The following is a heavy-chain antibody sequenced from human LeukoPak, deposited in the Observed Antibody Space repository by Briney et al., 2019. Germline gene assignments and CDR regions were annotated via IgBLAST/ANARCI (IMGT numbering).Heavy chain of an antibody. V-gene: IGHV4-59*01. CDR2: IYYSGST. CDR1: GGSINSYY. CDR3: ARLSHPALSGNYPFDY. J-gene: IGHJ4*02. Sequence: SETLSLTCTVSGGSINSYYWSWIRQPPGKGLEWIAYIYYSGSTSYNPSLKSRVTISVDTSKNQFSLKLNSVTAADTAMYYCARLSHPALSGNYPFDYWGQGTLVTVSS. D-gene: IGHD1-26*01.